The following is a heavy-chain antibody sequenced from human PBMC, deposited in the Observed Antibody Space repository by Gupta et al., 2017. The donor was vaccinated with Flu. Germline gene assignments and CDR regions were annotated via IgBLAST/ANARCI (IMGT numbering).Heavy chain of an antibody. CDR3: ERGDYGSPVGSDDYYYGMDV. V-gene: IGHV1-69*01. D-gene: IGHD3-10*01. J-gene: IGHJ6*02. CDR2: IIPIFGTA. Sequence: RQAPGQGLEWMGGIIPIFGTANYAQKFQGRVTITADESTSTAYMELSSLRYEDTAVYYCERGDYGSPVGSDDYYYGMDVRGQGTLVTASS.